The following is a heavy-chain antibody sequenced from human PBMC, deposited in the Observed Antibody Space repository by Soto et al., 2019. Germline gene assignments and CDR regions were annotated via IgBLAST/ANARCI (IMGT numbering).Heavy chain of an antibody. J-gene: IGHJ6*02. CDR1: GFTVSSNY. D-gene: IGHD6-13*01. CDR3: ASDWAAAGYYYYGMDV. CDR2: IYSGGST. Sequence: EVQLVESGGGLIQPGGSLRLSCAASGFTVSSNYMSGVRQAPGKGLEWVSVIYSGGSTYYADSVKGRFTISRDNSKNTRYLQMNSLRAEATAVYYCASDWAAAGYYYYGMDVWGRGTTVTVS. V-gene: IGHV3-53*01.